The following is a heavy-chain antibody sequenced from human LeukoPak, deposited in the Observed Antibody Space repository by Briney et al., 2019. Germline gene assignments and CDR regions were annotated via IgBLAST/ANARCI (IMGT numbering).Heavy chain of an antibody. Sequence: ASVKVSCKASGYTFTSYGISWVRQAPGQGLEWMGWISAYNGNTNYAQKLQGRVTMTTDTSTSTAYMELRSLRSDDTAVYYCASSITGTTWLFPGENYYYYMDVWGKGTTVTVSS. V-gene: IGHV1-18*01. CDR2: ISAYNGNT. CDR1: GYTFTSYG. D-gene: IGHD1-7*01. CDR3: ASSITGTTWLFPGENYYYYMDV. J-gene: IGHJ6*03.